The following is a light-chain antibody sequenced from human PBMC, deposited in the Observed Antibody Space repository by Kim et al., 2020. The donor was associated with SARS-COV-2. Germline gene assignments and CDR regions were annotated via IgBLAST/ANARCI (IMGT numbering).Light chain of an antibody. J-gene: IGKJ2*01. Sequence: ASAADRVTITCRTSQNVRRKLNWYQQKPVQAPKVLIYAASSLKSGVPSRISGSGSGTVFTLTISSLQLEDIATYYCQQSYGAPYSFGQGTKLEI. CDR3: QQSYGAPYS. CDR2: AAS. CDR1: QNVRRK. V-gene: IGKV1-39*01.